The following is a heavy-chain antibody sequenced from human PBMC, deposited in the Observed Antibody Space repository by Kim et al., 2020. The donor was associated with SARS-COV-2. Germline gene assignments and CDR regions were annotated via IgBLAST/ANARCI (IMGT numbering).Heavy chain of an antibody. J-gene: IGHJ4*02. Sequence: DSLRGRFTISLDESRNPLYLQMNSLRAGDTAVYYCARVGHDCGDYVLDYWGQGTLVTVSS. CDR3: ARVGHDCGDYVLDY. D-gene: IGHD4-17*01. V-gene: IGHV3-66*01.